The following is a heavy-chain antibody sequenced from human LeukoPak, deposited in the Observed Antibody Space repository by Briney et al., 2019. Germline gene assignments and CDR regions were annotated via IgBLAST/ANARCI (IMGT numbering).Heavy chain of an antibody. CDR2: ISYDGSNK. CDR1: GFTFSSYG. V-gene: IGHV3-30*18. D-gene: IGHD3-10*01. CDR3: AKDRSITMVRGVMRD. Sequence: GGSLRLSCAASGFTFSSYGMHWVRQAPGKGLEWVAVISYDGSNKYYADSVKGRFTISRDNSKNTLYLQTNSLRAEDTAVYYCAKDRSITMVRGVMRDWGQGTLVTVSS. J-gene: IGHJ4*02.